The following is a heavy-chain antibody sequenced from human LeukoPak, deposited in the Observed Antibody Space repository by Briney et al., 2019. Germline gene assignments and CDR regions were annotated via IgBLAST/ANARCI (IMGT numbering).Heavy chain of an antibody. CDR1: GFTVSSNY. J-gene: IGHJ4*02. D-gene: IGHD6-19*01. CDR2: IYSGGST. V-gene: IGHV3-53*01. Sequence: PGGSLRLSCAASGFTVSSNYMSWVRQAPGKGRKWVSVIYSGGSTYYADSVKGRFTISRDNSKNTLYLQMNSLRAEDTAVYYCARGTWYSSGWTYFDYWGQGTLVTVSS. CDR3: ARGTWYSSGWTYFDY.